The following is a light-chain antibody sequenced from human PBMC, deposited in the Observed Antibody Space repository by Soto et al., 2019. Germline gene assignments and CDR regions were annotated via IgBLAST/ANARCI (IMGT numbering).Light chain of an antibody. CDR3: QQFYIFPVT. CDR1: QDIHTF. J-gene: IGKJ5*01. V-gene: IGKV1-13*02. CDR2: KAS. Sequence: AIEQTQSASSVSAYVGDRITITCRASQDIHTFLAWYQQKPGKAPQLLIYKASTLQSGVPSRFSGSGSGTDFTLTISSLQPEDFATYSCQQFYIFPVTFGQGTRLEIK.